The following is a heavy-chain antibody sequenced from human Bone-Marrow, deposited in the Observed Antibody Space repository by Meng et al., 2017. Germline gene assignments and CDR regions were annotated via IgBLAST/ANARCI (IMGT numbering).Heavy chain of an antibody. CDR1: GGSISSYY. V-gene: IGHV4-59*01. CDR3: ARGGLWFANWFDP. CDR2: IYYSGST. Sequence: GSLRLSCTVSGGSISSYYWSWIRQPPGKGLEWNGYIYYSGSTNYNPSLKSRVTISVDTSKNQFSLKLSSVTAADTAVYYCARGGLWFANWFDPWGQGTLVTVSS. D-gene: IGHD3-10*01. J-gene: IGHJ5*02.